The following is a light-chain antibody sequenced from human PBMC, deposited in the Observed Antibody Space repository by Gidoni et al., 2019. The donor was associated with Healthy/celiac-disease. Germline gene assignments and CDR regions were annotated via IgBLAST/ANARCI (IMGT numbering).Light chain of an antibody. CDR1: SSNIGNNS. CDR3: GTWDSSLSAVV. J-gene: IGLJ2*01. Sequence: QSVLTQPPSVSAAPGQKVTISCSGSSSNIGNNSVSWYQQLPGTAPKLLIYETNKRPSGIPDRFSGSKSGTSATLGITGLQTGDEADYYCGTWDSSLSAVVFGGGTKLTVL. CDR2: ETN. V-gene: IGLV1-51*02.